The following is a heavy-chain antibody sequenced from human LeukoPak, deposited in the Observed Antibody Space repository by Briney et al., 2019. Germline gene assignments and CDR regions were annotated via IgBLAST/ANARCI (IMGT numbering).Heavy chain of an antibody. CDR1: GGSISSYY. V-gene: IGHV4-59*01. CDR3: ARDEADGRIDY. J-gene: IGHJ4*02. CDR2: IYYSGST. Sequence: SGTLSLTCTVSGGSISSYYWSWIRQPPGKGLEWIGYIYYSGSTNYNPSLKSRVTISVDTSKNQFSLKLSSVTAADTAVYYCARDEADGRIDYWGQGTLVTVSS. D-gene: IGHD1-26*01.